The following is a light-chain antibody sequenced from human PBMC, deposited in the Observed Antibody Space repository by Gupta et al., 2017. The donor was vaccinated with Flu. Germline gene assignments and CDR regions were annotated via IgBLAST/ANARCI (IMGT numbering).Light chain of an antibody. CDR3: AVWDDSLSGWV. J-gene: IGLJ3*02. CDR1: SSNIGSNY. CDR2: RNN. Sequence: QSVLTQPPSASGTPGQRVTISCSGSSSNIGSNYVYWYQQLPGTAPKLLIYRNNQRPSGVPDPFSGSKSGTSASLAISGLQSEDEADYYCAVWDDSLSGWVFGGGTKLTVL. V-gene: IGLV1-47*01.